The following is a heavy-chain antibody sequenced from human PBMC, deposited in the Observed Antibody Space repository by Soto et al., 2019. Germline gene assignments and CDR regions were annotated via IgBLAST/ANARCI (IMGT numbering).Heavy chain of an antibody. V-gene: IGHV4-31*11. J-gene: IGHJ5*02. Sequence: SETLSLTCAVSGGSIISASYSWNWIRQSPGRGLEWIGHIYSSGSTYYNPSLRSRVSISVDTSNNQFSLKLTSVTAADTAVYFCAREDAARIERWFDAWGQGILVTVSS. CDR1: GGSIISASYS. D-gene: IGHD6-6*01. CDR2: IYSSGST. CDR3: AREDAARIERWFDA.